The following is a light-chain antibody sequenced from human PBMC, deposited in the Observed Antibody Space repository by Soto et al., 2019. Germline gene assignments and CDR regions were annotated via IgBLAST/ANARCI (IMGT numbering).Light chain of an antibody. Sequence: QSVLTQPASVSGSPGQSITMSCTGTSSDFGGYNFVSWYQHHPGKAPNLIIFDVNPRPSGVSNRFSGSKSDNTASLTISGLQAEDEAVYYCSSYTIVKLLVFGGGTKLTVL. CDR3: SSYTIVKLLV. CDR2: DVN. V-gene: IGLV2-14*03. J-gene: IGLJ2*01. CDR1: SSDFGGYNF.